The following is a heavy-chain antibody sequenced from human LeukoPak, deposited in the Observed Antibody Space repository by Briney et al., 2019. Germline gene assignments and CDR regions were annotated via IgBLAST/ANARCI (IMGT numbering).Heavy chain of an antibody. CDR2: IYYSGST. D-gene: IGHD4-17*01. CDR3: ARHTSDYVVYYYMDV. Sequence: SETLSLTCTVSGGSISSSSYYWGWIRQPPGKGLEWIGSIYYSGSTYYNPSLKSRVTISVDTSKKQFSLKLSSVTAADTAVYYCARHTSDYVVYYYMDVWGKGTTVTVSS. CDR1: GGSISSSSYY. V-gene: IGHV4-39*01. J-gene: IGHJ6*03.